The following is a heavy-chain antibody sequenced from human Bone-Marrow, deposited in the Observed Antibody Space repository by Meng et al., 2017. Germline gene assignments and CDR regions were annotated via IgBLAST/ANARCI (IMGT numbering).Heavy chain of an antibody. CDR1: GFTFNAYG. V-gene: IGHV3-33*01. J-gene: IGHJ4*02. D-gene: IGHD1-1*01. Sequence: GESLKTPCETSGFTFNAYGMHWVRQAPGKGLGWVVFIWYDASETYHADSVKGRSTISRDNSKNTLFLEMNSLRAEGTALHYCARYSNVTQMDCWGQGTLVTVSS. CDR2: IWYDASET. CDR3: ARYSNVTQMDC.